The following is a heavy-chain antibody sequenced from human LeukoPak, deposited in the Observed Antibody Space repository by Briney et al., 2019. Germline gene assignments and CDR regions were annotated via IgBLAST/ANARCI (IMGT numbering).Heavy chain of an antibody. CDR1: GFTFSSYW. V-gene: IGHV3-7*01. J-gene: IGHJ4*02. CDR2: IKQDGSEK. Sequence: PGGSLRLSCAASGFTFSSYWVSWVRQAPGKGLEWVANIKQDGSEKYYVDSVKGRFTISRDNAKNSLYLQMNSLRAEDTAVYYCARDYIVATVDYWGQGTLVTVSS. D-gene: IGHD5-12*01. CDR3: ARDYIVATVDY.